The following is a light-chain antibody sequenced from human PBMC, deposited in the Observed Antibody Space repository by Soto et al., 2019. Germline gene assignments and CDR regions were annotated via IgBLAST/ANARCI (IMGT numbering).Light chain of an antibody. V-gene: IGKV1-39*01. Sequence: DIQMTHSPSSLSASVEDRVTITCRTSQSISSYLNWYQQKPGKAPKLLIYAAYSLQSGVPSRFSGSGFGTDFTLTISSLQPEDFATYYCQQSYSTPRTCGRGTKGDIK. CDR1: QSISSY. CDR2: AAY. CDR3: QQSYSTPRT. J-gene: IGKJ1*01.